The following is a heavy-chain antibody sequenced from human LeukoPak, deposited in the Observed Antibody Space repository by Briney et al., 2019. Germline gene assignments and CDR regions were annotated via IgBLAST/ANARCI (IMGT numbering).Heavy chain of an antibody. CDR3: AKDEKYHLVLRYFDWLSPPDC. D-gene: IGHD3-9*01. V-gene: IGHV3-23*01. CDR2: ITNSGENT. CDR1: GFSFPYG. Sequence: GGSLRLSCEASGFSFPYGMSWVRQAPGKGLEWVSGITNSGENTYYADSVKGRFTISRDNSKNTLYLQMNSLRAEDTAVYYCAKDEKYHLVLRYFDWLSPPDCWGQGTLVTVSS. J-gene: IGHJ4*02.